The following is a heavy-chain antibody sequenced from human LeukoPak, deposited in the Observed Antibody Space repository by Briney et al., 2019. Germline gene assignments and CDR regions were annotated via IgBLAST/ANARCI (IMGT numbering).Heavy chain of an antibody. V-gene: IGHV5-51*01. J-gene: IGHJ5*02. CDR2: IHPGDTAT. CDR3: ARAISLGSETDWFDP. Sequence: GESLKISFKGSGYSFTSYWIGWVRHTPGEGLEWMGIIHPGDTATRYSPSFQGQVTISADKSISTAYLQWNSLKASDTALYYCARAISLGSETDWFDPWGQGTLVTVSS. D-gene: IGHD3-10*01. CDR1: GYSFTSYW.